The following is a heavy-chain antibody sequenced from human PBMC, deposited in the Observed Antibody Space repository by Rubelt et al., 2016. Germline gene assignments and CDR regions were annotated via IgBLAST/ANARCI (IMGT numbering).Heavy chain of an antibody. CDR2: IYYSGST. J-gene: IGHJ4*02. D-gene: IGHD1-7*01. CDR3: ARDPRAGTSSFDY. CDR1: GGSISSSSYY. Sequence: QLQLQESGPGLVKPSETLSLTCTVSGGSISSSSYYWGWIRQPPGTGLEWIGGIYYSGSTYYNPSLKSRFTISLGTSKIQCSLKLSSVTAADTAVYYCARDPRAGTSSFDYWGQGTLVTVSS. V-gene: IGHV4-39*07.